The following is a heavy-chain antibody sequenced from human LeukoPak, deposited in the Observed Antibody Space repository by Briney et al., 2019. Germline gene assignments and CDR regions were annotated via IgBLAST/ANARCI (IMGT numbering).Heavy chain of an antibody. CDR2: INSDGSST. D-gene: IGHD3-22*01. CDR1: GFTFSSYW. Sequence: GGSLRLSCAASGFTFSSYWMHWVRQAPGKGLVGVSRINSDGSSTSYADSVKGRFTISRDNAKKTLYLQMNSLRAEDTAVYYCARGYYYDSSGYYYLVYWGQGTLVTVSS. J-gene: IGHJ4*02. CDR3: ARGYYYDSSGYYYLVY. V-gene: IGHV3-74*01.